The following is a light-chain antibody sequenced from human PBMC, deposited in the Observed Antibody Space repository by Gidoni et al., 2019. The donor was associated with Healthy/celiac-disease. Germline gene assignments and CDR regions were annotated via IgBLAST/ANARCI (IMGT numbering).Light chain of an antibody. CDR1: SSYVGGYNY. J-gene: IGLJ2*01. CDR2: DVS. V-gene: IGLV2-14*01. Sequence: QSALTQPASVSGSPGQSITISCTGTSSYVGGYNYVSWYQQHPGKAPKLMIYDVSNRPSGVSNRISGSKSGNTASLTIPGLQAEDEADYYCSSYTSSSLVFGGGTKLTVL. CDR3: SSYTSSSLV.